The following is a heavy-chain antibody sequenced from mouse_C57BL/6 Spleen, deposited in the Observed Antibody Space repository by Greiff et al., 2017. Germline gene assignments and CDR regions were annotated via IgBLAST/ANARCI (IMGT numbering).Heavy chain of an antibody. CDR3: ASRTYDYCAD. Sequence: QVQLQQPGAELVKPGASVKLSCKASGYTFTSYWMQWVKQRPGQGLEWIGEIDPSDCYTNYNQKFKGKATVTVDTSSSTAYMQLSSLTSEDSAVDYCASRTYDYCADWGQGTTLTVSS. V-gene: IGHV1-50*01. D-gene: IGHD1-3*01. J-gene: IGHJ2*01. CDR2: IDPSDCYT. CDR1: GYTFTSYW.